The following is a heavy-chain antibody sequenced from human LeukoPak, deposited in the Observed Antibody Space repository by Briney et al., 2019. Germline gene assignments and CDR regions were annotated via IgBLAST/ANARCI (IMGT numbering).Heavy chain of an antibody. V-gene: IGHV4-39*01. CDR1: GDSVSSGSYY. Sequence: SETLSLTCSVSGDSVSSGSYYWGWIRQPPGKGLEWIGSIYYSGSTYYNPSLKSRVTISVDTSKNQFSLKLSSVTTADTAVYYCARLIQLWKAFDIWGQGTMVTVSS. CDR2: IYYSGST. J-gene: IGHJ3*02. D-gene: IGHD5-18*01. CDR3: ARLIQLWKAFDI.